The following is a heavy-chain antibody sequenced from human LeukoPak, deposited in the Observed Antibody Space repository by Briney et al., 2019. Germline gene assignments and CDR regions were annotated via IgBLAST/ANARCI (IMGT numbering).Heavy chain of an antibody. D-gene: IGHD6-13*01. CDR3: AKAASSSWPSYYYGMDV. J-gene: IGHJ6*02. V-gene: IGHV3-23*01. Sequence: GGSLRLSCAASGFIFSSYSMSLVRHAPGMGLEWVSVITGSGGNTYYADSVKGRFTISKDNSKNTVYLQMSSLRVDDTAVYYCAKAASSSWPSYYYGMDVWGQGTTVTVSS. CDR2: ITGSGGNT. CDR1: GFIFSSYS.